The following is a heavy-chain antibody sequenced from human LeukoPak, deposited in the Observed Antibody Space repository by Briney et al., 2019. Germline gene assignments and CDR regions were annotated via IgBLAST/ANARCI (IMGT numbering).Heavy chain of an antibody. Sequence: GGSLRLSCAASGFTFSSYEMNWVRQAPGKGLEWVSYISSSGSTIYYADSVKGRFTISRDNAKNSLYLQMNSLRAEDTALYYCARGFPPHSSLFNWGQGTLVTVSS. V-gene: IGHV3-48*03. CDR3: ARGFPPHSSLFN. CDR1: GFTFSSYE. CDR2: ISSSGSTI. J-gene: IGHJ4*02. D-gene: IGHD6-6*01.